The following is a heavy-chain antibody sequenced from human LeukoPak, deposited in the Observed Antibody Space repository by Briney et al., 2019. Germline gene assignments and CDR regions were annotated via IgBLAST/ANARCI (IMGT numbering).Heavy chain of an antibody. Sequence: LTGGSLRLSCAASGFTFDDYAMHWVRQAPGKGLEWVSGISWNSGSIGYADSVMGRFTISRDNAKNSLYLQMNSLRAEDTALYYCAKSNCSSTSCYDGFNWFDPWGQGTLVTVSS. CDR2: ISWNSGSI. D-gene: IGHD2-2*01. J-gene: IGHJ5*02. V-gene: IGHV3-9*01. CDR3: AKSNCSSTSCYDGFNWFDP. CDR1: GFTFDDYA.